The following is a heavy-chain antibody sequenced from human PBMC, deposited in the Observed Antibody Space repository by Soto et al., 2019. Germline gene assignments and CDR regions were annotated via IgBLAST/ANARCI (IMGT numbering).Heavy chain of an antibody. Sequence: VQLVESGGGLVKPGGSLRLSCAASGFTFSDYYMSWIRQAPGKGLEWVSYITTSSNIYSADSVKGRFTISRDNAKNSLYLQMNSLRAEDTAVYYCARSQGDRVVDYWGQGTLVTVSS. CDR1: GFTFSDYY. CDR3: ARSQGDRVVDY. V-gene: IGHV3-11*01. J-gene: IGHJ4*02. CDR2: ITTSSNI. D-gene: IGHD2-21*01.